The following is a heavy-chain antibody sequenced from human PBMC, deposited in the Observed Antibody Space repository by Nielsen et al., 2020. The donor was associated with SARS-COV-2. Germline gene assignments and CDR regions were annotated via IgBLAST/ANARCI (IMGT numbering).Heavy chain of an antibody. CDR2: IYHSGST. D-gene: IGHD5-24*01. J-gene: IGHJ4*02. V-gene: IGHV4-38-2*02. Sequence: SETLSLTCTVSGYSISSGYYWGWIRQPPGKGLEWIGSIYHSGSTYYNPSLKSRVTISVDTSKNQFSLKLSSVTAADTAVYYCVRIDMATISVDYWGRGTLVTVSS. CDR1: GYSISSGYY. CDR3: VRIDMATISVDY.